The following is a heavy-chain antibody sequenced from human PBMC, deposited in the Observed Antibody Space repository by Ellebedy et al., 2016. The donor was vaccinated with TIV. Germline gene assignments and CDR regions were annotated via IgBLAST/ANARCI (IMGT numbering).Heavy chain of an antibody. CDR2: ISYKDGDMK. CDR3: AKGSRPVLGAGGLHDH. V-gene: IGHV3-30-3*01. D-gene: IGHD6-13*01. J-gene: IGHJ5*02. CDR1: GFTFSNYA. Sequence: GESLKISXAASGFTFSNYAMHWVRQAPGKGLEWVAVISYKDGDMKYYADSVKGRFIISRDNSKNTLYLQMNSLRAVDTAVYYCAKGSRPVLGAGGLHDHWGQGTLATVSS.